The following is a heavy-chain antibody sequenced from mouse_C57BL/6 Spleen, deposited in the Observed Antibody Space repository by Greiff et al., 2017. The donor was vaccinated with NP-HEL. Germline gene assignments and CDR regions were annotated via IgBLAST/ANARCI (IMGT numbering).Heavy chain of an antibody. D-gene: IGHD1-1*01. CDR1: GYTFTSYG. CDR3: ARPFITTVVASWFAY. Sequence: QVHVKQSGAELARPGASVKLSCKASGYTFTSYGISWVKQRTGQGLEWIGEIYPRSGNTYYNEKFKGKATLTADKSSSTAYMELRSLTSEDSAVYFCARPFITTVVASWFAYWGQGTLVTVSA. V-gene: IGHV1-81*01. CDR2: IYPRSGNT. J-gene: IGHJ3*01.